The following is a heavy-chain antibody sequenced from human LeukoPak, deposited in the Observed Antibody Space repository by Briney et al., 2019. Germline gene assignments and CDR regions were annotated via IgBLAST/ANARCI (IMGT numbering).Heavy chain of an antibody. Sequence: GGSLRLSCAASGFTFSSFPMSWVRLVPGKGLEWVSTISGDGDNTWNADSVKGRFTISRDNSKNTLYLQMNSLRAEDTAVYYCAKGDSGTYVRCSFECWGQGTLVTVSS. CDR2: ISGDGDNT. V-gene: IGHV3-23*01. J-gene: IGHJ4*02. CDR3: AKGDSGTYVRCSFEC. D-gene: IGHD1-26*01. CDR1: GFTFSSFP.